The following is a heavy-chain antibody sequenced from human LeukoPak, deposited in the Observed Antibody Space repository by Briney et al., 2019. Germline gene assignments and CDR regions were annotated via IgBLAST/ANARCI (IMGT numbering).Heavy chain of an antibody. CDR2: ISGSGHRT. J-gene: IGHJ4*02. CDR3: AKDWGEYFDYVWGSFTSFDS. Sequence: QPGGSLRLSCAASGFTFSSYGVSWVRQAPGKGLEWVSGISGSGHRTYYADSVKGRFTISRDNSKSTLYLQMHSLRAEDAAVYYCAKDWGEYFDYVWGSFTSFDSWGQGTLVTVSS. V-gene: IGHV3-23*01. D-gene: IGHD3-16*01. CDR1: GFTFSSYG.